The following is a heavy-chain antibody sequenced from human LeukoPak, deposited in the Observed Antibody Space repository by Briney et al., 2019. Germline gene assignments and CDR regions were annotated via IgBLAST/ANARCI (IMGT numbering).Heavy chain of an antibody. CDR1: GFTFSSYA. V-gene: IGHV3-30*04. CDR2: ISYDGSNK. Sequence: GGSLRLSCAASGFTFSSYAMHWVRQAPGKGLEWVAVISYDGSNKYYADSVKGRFTISRDNSKNTLYLQMNSLRAEDTAVYYCAGPPLTLRWQLVRTYGVDVWGQGTTVTVSS. J-gene: IGHJ6*02. D-gene: IGHD6-6*01. CDR3: AGPPLTLRWQLVRTYGVDV.